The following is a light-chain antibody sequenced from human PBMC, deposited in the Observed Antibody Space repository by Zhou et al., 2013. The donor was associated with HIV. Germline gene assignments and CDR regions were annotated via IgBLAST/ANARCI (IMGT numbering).Light chain of an antibody. Sequence: DIQMTQSPSSLSASVGDRVIITCRASQRISAFLNWYQQKPGKAPKLLIYAASILQSGVPSRFSGSGSGTDFTLTIINLQPEDFAMYFCQNGFSAPLTFGGGTKVE. CDR3: QNGFSAPLT. J-gene: IGKJ4*01. CDR1: QRISAF. CDR2: AAS. V-gene: IGKV1-39*01.